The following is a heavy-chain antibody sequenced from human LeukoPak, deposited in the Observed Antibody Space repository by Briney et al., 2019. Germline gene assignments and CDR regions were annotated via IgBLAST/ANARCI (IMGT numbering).Heavy chain of an antibody. Sequence: GGSLRLSCAASGFAFSSYWMSWVRQAPGKGLEWVAAIKGDESEIYYVDSVKGRFAISRDNTKNSLYLQMNNLRAENTAVFYCARDVYWGQGTLVTVSS. J-gene: IGHJ4*02. CDR1: GFAFSSYW. CDR3: ARDVY. V-gene: IGHV3-7*04. CDR2: IKGDESEI.